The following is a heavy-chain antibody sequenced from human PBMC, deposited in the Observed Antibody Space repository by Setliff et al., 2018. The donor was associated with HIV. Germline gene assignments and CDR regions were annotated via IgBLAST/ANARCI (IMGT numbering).Heavy chain of an antibody. J-gene: IGHJ2*01. CDR1: GGSISSYY. Sequence: SETLSLTCTVSGGSISSYYWSWIRQPPGKGLEWIGHIYIGSTNYNPSLKSRVTISADTSKNQFSLKLSSVTAADTAVYYCARRTAVAGRRYFDLWGRGTLVTVSS. D-gene: IGHD6-19*01. CDR3: ARRTAVAGRRYFDL. CDR2: IYIGST. V-gene: IGHV4-4*08.